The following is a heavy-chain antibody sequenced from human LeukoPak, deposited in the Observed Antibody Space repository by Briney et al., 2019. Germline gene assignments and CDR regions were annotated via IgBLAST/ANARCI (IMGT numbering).Heavy chain of an antibody. Sequence: ASMKVSCKSSGFTFTDHYIHWVRQGPGQGLEWVGYIGPHSTFTSSPQEFQGRVTMTRDASMSTAYMELTRLTSDDTAVYYCVREGEGPLSKDFDYWGQGTLVTVSS. V-gene: IGHV1-2*02. J-gene: IGHJ4*02. CDR1: GFTFTDHY. CDR3: VREGEGPLSKDFDY. CDR2: IGPHSTFT. D-gene: IGHD2/OR15-2a*01.